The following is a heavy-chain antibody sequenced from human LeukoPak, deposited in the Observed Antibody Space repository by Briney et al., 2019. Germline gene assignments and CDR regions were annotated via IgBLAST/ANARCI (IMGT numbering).Heavy chain of an antibody. Sequence: SQTLSLTCAISGDSVSSNSAAWNWIRQSPSRGLEWLGRTYYRSKWYNDYAVSVKGRITINPDTSKNQFSLQLNSVTPEDTAVYYCARAIDDSSGDAFDIWGQGAMVTVSS. CDR1: GDSVSSNSAA. D-gene: IGHD3-22*01. CDR3: ARAIDDSSGDAFDI. J-gene: IGHJ3*02. CDR2: TYYRSKWYN. V-gene: IGHV6-1*01.